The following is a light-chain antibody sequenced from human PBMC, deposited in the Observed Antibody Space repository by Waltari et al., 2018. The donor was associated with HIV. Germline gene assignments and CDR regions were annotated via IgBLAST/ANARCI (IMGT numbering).Light chain of an antibody. V-gene: IGLV3-21*01. CDR3: QVWENNGGYPVV. CDR1: NVARKS. Sequence: SDVLTQPPSVSVAPGQTAKITCGIKNVARKSVFWYQRKPGQAPVLVISYDNDRPSGIPARFAGSNTGDTATLIISRVEAGDEAEYYCQVWENNGGYPVVLGGGTKLAVL. J-gene: IGLJ2*01. CDR2: YDN.